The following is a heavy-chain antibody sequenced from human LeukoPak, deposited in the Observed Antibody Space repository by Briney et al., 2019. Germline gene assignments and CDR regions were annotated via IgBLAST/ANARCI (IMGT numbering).Heavy chain of an antibody. V-gene: IGHV3-30-3*01. Sequence: GRSLRLSCAASGFTFSSYAMHWVRQAPGKGLEWVAVISYDGSNEYYADSVKGRFTISRDNSKNTLYLQMNSLRAEDTAVYYCARDQYYYDSSGAFDIWGQGTMVTVSS. CDR1: GFTFSSYA. D-gene: IGHD3-22*01. J-gene: IGHJ3*02. CDR2: ISYDGSNE. CDR3: ARDQYYYDSSGAFDI.